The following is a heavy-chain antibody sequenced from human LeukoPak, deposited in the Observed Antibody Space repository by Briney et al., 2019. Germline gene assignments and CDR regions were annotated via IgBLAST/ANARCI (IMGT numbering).Heavy chain of an antibody. CDR3: ARVCDFWSGQTGVAYYMDD. D-gene: IGHD3-3*01. CDR2: IYTSGST. Sequence: SETLSLTCTVSGGSISSGSYYWSWLRQPAGKGLEWIGRIYTSGSTYYNPSLKSRVTISVDTSKNQFSMKLSSVTAANTAVYYWARVCDFWSGQTGVAYYMDDWGKGTTVTVSS. V-gene: IGHV4-61*02. J-gene: IGHJ6*03. CDR1: GGSISSGSYY.